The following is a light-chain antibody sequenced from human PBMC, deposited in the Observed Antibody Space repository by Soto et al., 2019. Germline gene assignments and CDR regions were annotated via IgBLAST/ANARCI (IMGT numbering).Light chain of an antibody. V-gene: IGKV3-20*01. CDR3: QQYGSSPRT. CDR1: QSVSSSY. CDR2: GAS. J-gene: IGKJ2*01. Sequence: ESVLTQSPGTLSLAPGERATLSGRASQSVSSSYLAWYQQKPGQAPRLLIYGASSRATGIPDRFSGSGSGTDFTLTISRLEPEDFAVYYCQQYGSSPRTFGQGTKLEIK.